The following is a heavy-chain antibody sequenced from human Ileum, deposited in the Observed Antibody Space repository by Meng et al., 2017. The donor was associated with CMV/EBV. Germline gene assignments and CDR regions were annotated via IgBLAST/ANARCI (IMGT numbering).Heavy chain of an antibody. V-gene: IGHV1-2*02. CDR2: IRSDGSAT. CDR3: VRSSGWSLFDY. D-gene: IGHD6-19*01. CDR1: GYTFSDYY. J-gene: IGHJ4*02. Sequence: QGSLLQAGAGWKSPGAPFKVTGKTSGYTFSDYYMHWVRQAPGQGLEWMGWIRSDGSATNYAQKLRDRVTMTRDASVSTAYMELSGLTSDDTAVYFCVRSSGWSLFDYWGPGALVTVSS.